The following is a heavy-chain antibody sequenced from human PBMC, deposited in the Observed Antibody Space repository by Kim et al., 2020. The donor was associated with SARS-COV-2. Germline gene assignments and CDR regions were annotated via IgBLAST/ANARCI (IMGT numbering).Heavy chain of an antibody. J-gene: IGHJ6*01. CDR1: GYTFTSYA. CDR3: AAGRGGSGGYGLYV. V-gene: IGHV7-4-1*02. Sequence: ASVKVSCKASGYTFTSYAMNWVRQAPGQGLEWIGWININSGNTTYAQEFKGSVVFSLDTSISTAYLEMSSLRAEDTAVYYCAAGRGGSGGYGLYV. CDR2: ININSGNT. D-gene: IGHD2-8*02.